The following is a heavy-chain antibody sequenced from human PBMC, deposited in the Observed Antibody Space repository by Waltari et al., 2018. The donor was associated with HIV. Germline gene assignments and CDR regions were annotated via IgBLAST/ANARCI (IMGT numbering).Heavy chain of an antibody. CDR3: GKDSNYFYDSTGYYCDF. J-gene: IGHJ4*02. CDR2: IRHDDSNR. V-gene: IGHV3-30*02. D-gene: IGHD3-3*01. Sequence: QVRLVESGGGVVPPGGSLSLSCAASGFTFRGYGLTWVRQAPGKGLEWVAFIRHDDSNRYYRDSVKGRFTISRDNSKNTVDLQMNNLKAEDTAVYYCGKDSNYFYDSTGYYCDFWGQGTLVTVSS. CDR1: GFTFRGYG.